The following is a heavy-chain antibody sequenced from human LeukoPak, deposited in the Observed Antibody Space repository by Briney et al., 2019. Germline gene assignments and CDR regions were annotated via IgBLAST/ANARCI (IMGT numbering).Heavy chain of an antibody. CDR1: GGSIARFY. CDR2: IYYSGST. J-gene: IGHJ4*02. D-gene: IGHD3-22*01. Sequence: SETLSLTCTVSGGSIARFYWSWIRRPPGKGLEWIGSIYYSGSTYYNPSLKSRVTISVDTSKNQFSLKLSSVTAADTAVYYCARHVSYYYYFDYWGQGTLVTVSS. V-gene: IGHV4-39*01. CDR3: ARHVSYYYYFDY.